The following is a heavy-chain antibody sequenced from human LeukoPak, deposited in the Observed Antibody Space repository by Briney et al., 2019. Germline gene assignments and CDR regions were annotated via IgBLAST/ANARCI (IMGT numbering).Heavy chain of an antibody. D-gene: IGHD3-22*01. CDR2: IRSKANSYAT. CDR3: AKDSVVIPNDAFDI. V-gene: IGHV3-73*01. CDR1: GFTFSGSA. Sequence: PGGSLRLSCAASGFTFSGSAMHWVHQASGKGLEWVGRIRSKANSYATAYAASVKGRFTISRDNSKNTLYLQMNSLRAEDTAVYYCAKDSVVIPNDAFDIWGQGTMVTVSS. J-gene: IGHJ3*02.